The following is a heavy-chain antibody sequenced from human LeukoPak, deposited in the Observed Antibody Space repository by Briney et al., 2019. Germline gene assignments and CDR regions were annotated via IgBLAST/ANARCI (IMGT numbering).Heavy chain of an antibody. CDR3: ARGGAGNCGGACYLNWFDP. CDR1: GYTFNSYY. V-gene: IGHV1-46*02. CDR2: ISPTGDST. J-gene: IGHJ5*02. Sequence: ASVKVSCKASGYTFNSYYMHWVRQAPGQGLEWVGLISPTGDSTNYAQTFRGRVTMTRDTSTNTVYMDLSSLRSEDTAVYYCARGGAGNCGGACYLNWFDPWGQGTLVTVSS. D-gene: IGHD2-21*02.